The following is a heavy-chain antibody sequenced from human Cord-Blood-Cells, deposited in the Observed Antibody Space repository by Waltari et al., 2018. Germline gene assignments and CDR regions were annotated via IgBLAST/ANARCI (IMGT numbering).Heavy chain of an antibody. V-gene: IGHV1-2*04. CDR1: GYTFTGYY. D-gene: IGHD6-19*01. J-gene: IGHJ4*02. CDR3: ARDPSIAVAGTGYFDY. Sequence: QVQLVQSGAEVKKPGASVKVSCKASGYTFTGYYMPWVRPAPGQGLEWMGWINPNSGGTNYAQKFQGWVTMTRDTSISTAYMELSRLRSDDTAVYYCARDPSIAVAGTGYFDYWGQGTLVTVSS. CDR2: INPNSGGT.